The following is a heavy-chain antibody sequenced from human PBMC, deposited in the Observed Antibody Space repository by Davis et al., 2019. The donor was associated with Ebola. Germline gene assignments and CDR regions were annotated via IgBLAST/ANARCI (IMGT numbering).Heavy chain of an antibody. D-gene: IGHD2-21*02. CDR1: GFTLRNYG. J-gene: IGHJ4*02. V-gene: IGHV3-30*02. CDR2: IPYDGSSQ. CDR3: ARERLSCGGDCLDC. Sequence: PGGSLRLSCAVSGFTLRNYGMHWVRQAPGKGLEWVAFIPYDGSSQFYADYVKGRFTSSRDNSKNTLYLQMNGLRDEDTAVYYCARERLSCGGDCLDCWGQGTLVTVSS.